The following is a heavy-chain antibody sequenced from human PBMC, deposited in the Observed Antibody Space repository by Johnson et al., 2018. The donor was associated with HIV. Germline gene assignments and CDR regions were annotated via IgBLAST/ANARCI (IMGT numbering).Heavy chain of an antibody. CDR3: ARHYYNFWSGHFDI. Sequence: VQLVEFGGGLVKPGGSLRLSCAASGFTFSNYDIHWVRQATGKGLEWVSTMGTAGDTYYADSVKGRFTISRDNSKNTLYLQMNSLRAEDTAVYYCARHYYNFWSGHFDIWGQGTMVAVSS. V-gene: IGHV3-13*01. J-gene: IGHJ3*02. CDR2: MGTAGDT. D-gene: IGHD3-3*01. CDR1: GFTFSNYD.